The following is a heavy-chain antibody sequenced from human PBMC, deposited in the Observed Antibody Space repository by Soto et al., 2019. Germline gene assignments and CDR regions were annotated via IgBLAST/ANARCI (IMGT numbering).Heavy chain of an antibody. J-gene: IGHJ4*02. D-gene: IGHD2-2*03. CDR1: GLNFSGSA. V-gene: IGHV3-73*02. CDR3: TTQMDY. CDR2: IRSRPHNYAT. Sequence: EVQLVESGGGLVQIGGSLKLSCATSGLNFSGSAMHWARQASGKGLEWVGRIRSRPHNYATTYAASVEGRFTISRDDSKNTVYLQMNGLKTDDTAMYYCTTQMDYCGRGTLVTVSS.